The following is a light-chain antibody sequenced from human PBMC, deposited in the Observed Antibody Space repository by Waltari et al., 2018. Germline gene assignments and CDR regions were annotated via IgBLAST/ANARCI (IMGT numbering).Light chain of an antibody. V-gene: IGKV3-15*01. CDR1: QGVSSN. CDR2: GAS. CDR3: QQYNSWPPYT. J-gene: IGKJ2*01. Sequence: EIVMTQSPATLSVSPGERATLSCRASQGVSSNLAWYQQKPGQAPRLLIYGASSRATGIPCRFSGSGSGTDFTLTISSLQSEDFAVYYCQQYNSWPPYTFGQGTKLQIK.